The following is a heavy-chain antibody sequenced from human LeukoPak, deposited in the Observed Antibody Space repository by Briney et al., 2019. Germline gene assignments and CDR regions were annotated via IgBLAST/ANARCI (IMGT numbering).Heavy chain of an antibody. Sequence: SETLSLTCAVYGGSFSGYYWSWIRQPPGKGLEWIGEINHSGSTNYNPSLKSRVTISVDTSKNQFSLKLSSVTAADTAVYYCVRKGYCSGGSCYGYWGQGTLVTVSS. V-gene: IGHV4-34*01. CDR2: INHSGST. J-gene: IGHJ4*02. CDR3: VRKGYCSGGSCYGY. D-gene: IGHD2-15*01. CDR1: GGSFSGYY.